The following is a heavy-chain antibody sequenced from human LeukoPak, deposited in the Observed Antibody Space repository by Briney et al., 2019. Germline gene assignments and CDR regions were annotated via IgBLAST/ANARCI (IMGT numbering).Heavy chain of an antibody. V-gene: IGHV1-2*07. Sequence: ASVNVSCKASGYTFTAYYIHWVRQAPGQGLEWMGWISPNSGGTDYAHKFKGRVTMTRDTSISTTYVELSSLTSDDTAVYYCAIQPWGSGNNWYFDLWGRGALVTVSS. CDR3: AIQPWGSGNNWYFDL. D-gene: IGHD7-27*01. CDR1: GYTFTAYY. CDR2: ISPNSGGT. J-gene: IGHJ2*01.